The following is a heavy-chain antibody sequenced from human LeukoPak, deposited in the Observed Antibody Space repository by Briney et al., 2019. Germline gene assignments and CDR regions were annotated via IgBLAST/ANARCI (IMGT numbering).Heavy chain of an antibody. D-gene: IGHD3-22*01. CDR3: AREYYYDSSGYSLDY. Sequence: GGSLRLSCAASGFTFSSYAMHWVRQAPAKGLEWVAVISYDGSNKYYADSVKGRFTLSRDNSKNTLYLQMNSLRAEDTAVYYCAREYYYDSSGYSLDYWGQGTLVTVSS. CDR2: ISYDGSNK. J-gene: IGHJ4*02. CDR1: GFTFSSYA. V-gene: IGHV3-30-3*01.